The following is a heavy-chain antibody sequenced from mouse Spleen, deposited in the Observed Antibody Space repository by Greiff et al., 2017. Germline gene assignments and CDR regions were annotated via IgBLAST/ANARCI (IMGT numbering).Heavy chain of an antibody. CDR3: ARPYGSSYYFDY. D-gene: IGHD1-1*01. Sequence: EVKLQQSGPELVKPGDSVKISCKASGYSFTGYFMNWVMQSHGKSLEWIGRINPYNGDTFYNQKFKGKATLTVDKSSSTAHMELRSLTSEDSAVYYCARPYGSSYYFDYWGQGTTLTVSS. CDR2: INPYNGDT. J-gene: IGHJ2*01. V-gene: IGHV1-20*01. CDR1: GYSFTGYF.